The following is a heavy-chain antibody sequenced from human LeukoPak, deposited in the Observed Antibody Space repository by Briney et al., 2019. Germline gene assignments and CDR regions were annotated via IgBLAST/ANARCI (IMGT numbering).Heavy chain of an antibody. D-gene: IGHD3-10*01. CDR3: AREDDRGEADLFPFLDL. J-gene: IGHJ5*02. Sequence: ASVKVSCKASGYNFVSYGLTWVRQAPGQGLEWLGWISVYNGNTSYAPKVQGRATVTTDTSTKTGYLELRNLRPDDTALYYCAREDDRGEADLFPFLDLWGQGTLVVVSS. CDR2: ISVYNGNT. V-gene: IGHV1-18*01. CDR1: GYNFVSYG.